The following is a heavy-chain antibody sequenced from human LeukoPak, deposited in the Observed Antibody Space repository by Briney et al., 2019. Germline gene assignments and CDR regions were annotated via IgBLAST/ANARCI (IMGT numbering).Heavy chain of an antibody. V-gene: IGHV3-30*18. J-gene: IGHJ4*02. CDR3: AKVSVMSFDPFDS. Sequence: GGSLRLSCTASGFTSSSFAMHWVRQAPGKGLEWVAIASSDGNNKVYADSVKGRFTISRDNSKNTVLLQMSSLRTEDTAVYYCAKVSVMSFDPFDSWGQGTLVTVSS. CDR2: ASSDGNNK. D-gene: IGHD3-16*01. CDR1: GFTSSSFA.